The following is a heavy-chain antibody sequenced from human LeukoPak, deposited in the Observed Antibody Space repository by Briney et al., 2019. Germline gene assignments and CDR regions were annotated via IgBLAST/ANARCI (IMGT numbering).Heavy chain of an antibody. J-gene: IGHJ4*02. Sequence: SETLSLTCTVPGDSISSYYWSWIRQPPAKGLEWIGYIYYSGSTNYNPSLQSRVTTSVDTSKNQFSLKLSSVTAADTAVYYCARSVFEPDYYDSSGYPLFDYWGQGTLVTVSS. CDR3: ARSVFEPDYYDSSGYPLFDY. CDR1: GDSISSYY. CDR2: IYYSGST. D-gene: IGHD3-22*01. V-gene: IGHV4-59*01.